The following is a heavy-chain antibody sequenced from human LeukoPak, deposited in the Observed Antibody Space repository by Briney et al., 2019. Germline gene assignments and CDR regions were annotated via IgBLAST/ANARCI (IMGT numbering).Heavy chain of an antibody. CDR3: AKDAGLIRGVPHWYFDY. J-gene: IGHJ4*02. CDR1: GFTFRSHG. CDR2: MSYDRRDE. Sequence: GGSLRLSCAAFGFTFRSHGMHWVRQAPGMGLEWVAAMSYDRRDEFYAESVRGRFTISRDNSENTLYLQMDSLRPEDTAVYYCAKDAGLIRGVPHWYFDYWGQGSLVTVSS. V-gene: IGHV3-30*18. D-gene: IGHD3-10*01.